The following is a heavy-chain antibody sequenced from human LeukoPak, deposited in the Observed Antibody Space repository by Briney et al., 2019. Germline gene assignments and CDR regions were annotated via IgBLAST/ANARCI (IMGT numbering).Heavy chain of an antibody. Sequence: TGGSLRLSCAASGFTFSRYWMHWVRQAPGKGLVWVSRISHDGNDTNYADSVKGRFTISRDNAKNTLYLQMNSLRAEDTAVYYCSRDPSILGSTLLDSWGQGTLVTVSS. J-gene: IGHJ5*01. CDR3: SRDPSILGSTLLDS. V-gene: IGHV3-74*01. CDR2: ISHDGNDT. CDR1: GFTFSRYW. D-gene: IGHD1-26*01.